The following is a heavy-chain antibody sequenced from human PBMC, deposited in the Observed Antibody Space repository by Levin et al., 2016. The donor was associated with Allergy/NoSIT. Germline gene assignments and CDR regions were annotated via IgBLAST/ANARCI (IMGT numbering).Heavy chain of an antibody. V-gene: IGHV1-46*01. CDR3: ARGGDSSAYNYYYGMDV. D-gene: IGHD3-22*01. J-gene: IGHJ6*02. CDR1: GYTFTTYY. CDR2: INPTGGST. Sequence: ASVKVSCKASGYTFTTYYLHWVRQAPGQGLEWMGMINPTGGSTSYAQRFQGRVTMTRDTSTSTVYMDLSSLRSEDTAVYYCARGGDSSAYNYYYGMDVWGQGTTVTVSS.